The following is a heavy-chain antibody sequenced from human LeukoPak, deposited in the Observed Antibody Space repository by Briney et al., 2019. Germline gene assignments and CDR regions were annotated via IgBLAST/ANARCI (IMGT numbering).Heavy chain of an antibody. Sequence: GGSLRLSCAASGFTFSSYSMNWVRQAPGKGLEWVSSISSSSSYIYYADSVKGRFTISRDNAKNSLYLQMNSLRAEDTAVYYCARVMRWAALYYFXYWGQGTLVTVSS. CDR2: ISSSSSYI. J-gene: IGHJ4*02. CDR1: GFTFSSYS. CDR3: ARVMRWAALYYFXY. V-gene: IGHV3-21*01. D-gene: IGHD6-6*01.